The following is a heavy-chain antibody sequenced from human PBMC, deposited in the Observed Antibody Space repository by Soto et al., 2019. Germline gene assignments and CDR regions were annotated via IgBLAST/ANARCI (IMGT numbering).Heavy chain of an antibody. D-gene: IGHD5-12*01. CDR1: GFTFSAYS. J-gene: IGHJ4*02. CDR2: ITSRSDYI. CDR3: ARVDGYTYPNDY. V-gene: IGHV3-21*01. Sequence: VGSVRLSCAASGFTFSAYSMSWVRQAPGKGLEWVSSITSRSDYIYYADSLKGRFTISRDNAKNSLYLQMHSLRAEDTAFYYCARVDGYTYPNDYWGQGTLVTAPQ.